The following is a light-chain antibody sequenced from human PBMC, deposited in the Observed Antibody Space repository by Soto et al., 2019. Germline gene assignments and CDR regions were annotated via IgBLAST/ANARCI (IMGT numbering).Light chain of an antibody. V-gene: IGKV3-11*01. Sequence: EIVLTQSPATLSLSPGERATLSCRASQSVGYFLAWYQQKPGQAPRLLIYDASNRATGVPARFTGSGSGTDFSHTISSLEPDDFAADYCQQRSNWPPSLSFGGGTRVEI. CDR1: QSVGYF. CDR2: DAS. J-gene: IGKJ4*01. CDR3: QQRSNWPPSLS.